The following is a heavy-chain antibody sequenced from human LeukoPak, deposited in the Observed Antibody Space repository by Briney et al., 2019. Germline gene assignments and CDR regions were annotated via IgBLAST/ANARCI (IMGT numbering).Heavy chain of an antibody. Sequence: SSETLSLTCAVYGGSFSGYYWSWIRQPPGKGLEWIGEINHSGSTNYNPSLKSRVTISVDTSKNQFSLKLSSVTAADTAVYYCVRGARRVVVVAATRSGGWFDPWGQGTLVTVSS. V-gene: IGHV4-34*01. J-gene: IGHJ5*02. CDR3: VRGARRVVVVAATRSGGWFDP. D-gene: IGHD2-15*01. CDR1: GGSFSGYY. CDR2: INHSGST.